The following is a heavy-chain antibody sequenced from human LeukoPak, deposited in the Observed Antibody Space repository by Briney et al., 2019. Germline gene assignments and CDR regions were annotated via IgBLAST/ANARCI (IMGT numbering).Heavy chain of an antibody. V-gene: IGHV4-34*01. J-gene: IGHJ6*02. D-gene: IGHD2-2*01. CDR1: GGSFSGYY. CDR2: INHSGST. Sequence: SETLSLTCAVYGGSFSGYYWSWIRQPPGKGLGWIGEINHSGSTNYNPSLKSRVTISVDTSKNQFSPKLSSVTAADTAVYYCARARGYCSSTSCLPPHYYYGMDVWGQGTTVTVSS. CDR3: ARARGYCSSTSCLPPHYYYGMDV.